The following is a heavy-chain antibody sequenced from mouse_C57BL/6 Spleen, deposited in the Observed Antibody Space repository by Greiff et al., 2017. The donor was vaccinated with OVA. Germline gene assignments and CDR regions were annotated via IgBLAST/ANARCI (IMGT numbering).Heavy chain of an antibody. Sequence: QVQLKESGAELVKPGASVKISCKASGYAFSSYWMNWVKQRPGKGLEWIGQIYPGDGDTNYNGKFKGKATLTADKSSSTAYMQLSSLTAEDSAVYFCARNYDYHYYAMDYWGQGTSVTVSS. J-gene: IGHJ4*01. V-gene: IGHV1-80*01. D-gene: IGHD2-4*01. CDR3: ARNYDYHYYAMDY. CDR1: GYAFSSYW. CDR2: IYPGDGDT.